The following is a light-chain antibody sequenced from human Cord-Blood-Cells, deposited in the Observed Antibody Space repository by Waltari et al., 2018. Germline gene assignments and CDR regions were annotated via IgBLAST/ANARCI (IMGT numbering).Light chain of an antibody. CDR1: QSLLHSNGYNY. V-gene: IGKV2-28*01. CDR2: LGS. CDR3: MQALQTPYT. Sequence: IVMTQSPLSLPVTPGEPASISCRSSQSLLHSNGYNYLDWYLQKPGQSPQLQIYLGSNRASGVPNRFSGSGTGTDCTLKISRVETEDVGVYYCMQALQTPYTLGQGTKLEI. J-gene: IGKJ2*01.